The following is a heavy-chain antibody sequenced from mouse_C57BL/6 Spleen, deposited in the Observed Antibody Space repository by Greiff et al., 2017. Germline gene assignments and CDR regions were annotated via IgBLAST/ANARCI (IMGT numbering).Heavy chain of an antibody. CDR1: GYSFTGYY. CDR3: ARSVYFDG. J-gene: IGHJ1*03. CDR2: INPSTGGT. V-gene: IGHV1-42*01. Sequence: EVQLQQSGPELVKPGASVKISCKASGYSFTGYYMNWVKQSPEKSLEWIGEINPSTGGTTYNQKFKAKATLTVDKSSSTAYMQLKSRTSEDSAVYYCARSVYFDGWGTGTTVTVSS.